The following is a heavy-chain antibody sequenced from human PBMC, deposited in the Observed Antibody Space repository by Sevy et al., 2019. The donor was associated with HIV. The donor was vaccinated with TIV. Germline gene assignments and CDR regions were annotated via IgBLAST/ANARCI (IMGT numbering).Heavy chain of an antibody. V-gene: IGHV3-23*01. CDR2: ISGSGGST. Sequence: GGSLRLSCAASGFTFSSYAMSWVRQAPGKGLEWVSAISGSGGSTYYADSVKGRFTISRDNSKKTLYLQMNSLRAEDTAVYYCANRGSGYYYFDYWGQGTLVTVSS. CDR1: GFTFSSYA. J-gene: IGHJ4*02. D-gene: IGHD3-22*01. CDR3: ANRGSGYYYFDY.